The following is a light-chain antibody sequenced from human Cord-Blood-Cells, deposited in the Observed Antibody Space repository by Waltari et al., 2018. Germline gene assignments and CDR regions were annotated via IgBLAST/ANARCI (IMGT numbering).Light chain of an antibody. CDR3: HQSSSLPYT. J-gene: IGKJ2*01. Sequence: EIVLTRSPDFQSVTPKEEVTMTFLASQSIGSSLHWYQQKPDQSPKLPIKYASQTISGVPSRFSGSGTGTDFTLTINSLEAEDAAAYYCHQSSSLPYTFGQGTKLEIK. CDR2: YAS. CDR1: QSIGSS. V-gene: IGKV6D-21*02.